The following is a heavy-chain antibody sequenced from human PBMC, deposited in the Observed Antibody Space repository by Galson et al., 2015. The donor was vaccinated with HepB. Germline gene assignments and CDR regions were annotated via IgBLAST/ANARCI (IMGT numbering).Heavy chain of an antibody. CDR3: AKDDNWQWLVPDFDY. V-gene: IGHV3-74*01. J-gene: IGHJ4*02. CDR2: INSDGSST. CDR1: GFTFSSYW. D-gene: IGHD6-19*01. Sequence: SLRLSCAASGFTFSSYWMHWVRQAPGKGLVWVSRINSDGSSTSYADSVKGRFTISRDNAKNTLYLQMNSLRAEDTAVYYCAKDDNWQWLVPDFDYWGQGTLVTVSS.